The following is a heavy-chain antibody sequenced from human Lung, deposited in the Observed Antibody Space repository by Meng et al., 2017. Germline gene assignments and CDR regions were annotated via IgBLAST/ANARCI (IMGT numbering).Heavy chain of an antibody. CDR2: ISNTGKYI. CDR1: ELTFSDYS. J-gene: IGHJ4*02. CDR3: ARGSYQPLLLSALDY. V-gene: IGHV3-21*01. Sequence: EVQRVESGGGLVKPGGSLRRTWAASELTFSDYSMHWVRQAAGKGLEWVSFISNTGKYIYYADSVKGRFTISRDNAKNSLYLQINSLRAEDTAVYYCARGSYQPLLLSALDYWGQGTLVTVSS. D-gene: IGHD2-15*01.